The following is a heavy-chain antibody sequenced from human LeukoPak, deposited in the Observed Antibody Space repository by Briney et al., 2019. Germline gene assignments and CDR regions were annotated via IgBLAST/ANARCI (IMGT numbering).Heavy chain of an antibody. J-gene: IGHJ4*02. CDR3: AKRPSEKAFYDSSGYTFDY. CDR2: IRYDGSNN. V-gene: IGHV3-30*02. CDR1: GFTFSSYG. Sequence: PGGSLRLSCAASGFTFSSYGMHWVRQAPGKGLEWVAFIRYDGSNNYYADSGKGRFTIARDNSKNTLYLQMNSLRAEDTAVYYCAKRPSEKAFYDSSGYTFDYWGQGTLVTVSS. D-gene: IGHD3-22*01.